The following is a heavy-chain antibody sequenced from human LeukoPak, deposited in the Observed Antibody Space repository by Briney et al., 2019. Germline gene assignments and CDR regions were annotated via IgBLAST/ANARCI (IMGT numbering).Heavy chain of an antibody. V-gene: IGHV4-39*01. CDR3: VRYWRYGPLWFDP. Sequence: PSETLSLTCTVSGGSISSSSYYWGWIRQPPGQGLEWIGSIYYSGSTYYNPSLKSRVTISVDTSKNQFSLKLSSVTAADTAVYYCVRYWRYGPLWFDPWGQGTLVTVSS. J-gene: IGHJ5*02. CDR1: GGSISSSSYY. CDR2: IYYSGST. D-gene: IGHD2-8*02.